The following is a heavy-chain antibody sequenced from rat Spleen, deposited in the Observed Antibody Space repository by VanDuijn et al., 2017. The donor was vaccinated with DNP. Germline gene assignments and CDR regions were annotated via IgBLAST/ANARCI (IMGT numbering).Heavy chain of an antibody. CDR1: GFTFSNYD. CDR3: ARETRGGVFPSYYWYFDF. D-gene: IGHD1-4*01. V-gene: IGHV5-22*01. CDR2: ISYDGGST. Sequence: EVQLVESGGGLVQPGRSLKLSCAASGFTFSNYDMAWVRQAPTKGLEWVVYISYDGGSTNYGDSVKGRFTISRDIAKSPQSLQRNSRRAEDMATFFCARETRGGVFPSYYWYFDFWGPGTMVTVSS. J-gene: IGHJ1*01.